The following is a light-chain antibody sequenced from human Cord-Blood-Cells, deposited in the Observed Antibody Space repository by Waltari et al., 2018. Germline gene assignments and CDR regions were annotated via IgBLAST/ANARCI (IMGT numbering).Light chain of an antibody. V-gene: IGKV1-33*01. J-gene: IGKJ2*03. CDR3: QQYDNLPYS. CDR2: DAS. CDR1: KDISNY. Sequence: DIQMTQSPSSLSATVGERITINCQASKDISNYLTWYQQKPVKAPKLLIYDASNLETGVPSMFSGSGSGTDFTFTISSLQPEDIATYYCQQYDNLPYSFGQGTKLEIK.